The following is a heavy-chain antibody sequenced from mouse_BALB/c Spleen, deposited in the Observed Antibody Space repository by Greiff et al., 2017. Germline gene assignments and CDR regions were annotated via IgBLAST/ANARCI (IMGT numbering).Heavy chain of an antibody. J-gene: IGHJ3*01. Sequence: EVMLVESGGGLVQPGGSRKLSCAASGFTFSSFGMHWVRQAPEKGLEWVAYISSGSSTIYYADTVKGRFTISRDNPKNTLFLQMTSLRSEDTAMYYCARDGYYVDFAYWGQGTLVTVSA. CDR3: ARDGYYVDFAY. D-gene: IGHD2-3*01. CDR1: GFTFSSFG. CDR2: ISSGSSTI. V-gene: IGHV5-17*02.